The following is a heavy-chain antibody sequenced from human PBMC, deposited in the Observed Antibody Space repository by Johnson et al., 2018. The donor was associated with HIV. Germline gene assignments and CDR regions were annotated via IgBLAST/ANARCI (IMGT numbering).Heavy chain of an antibody. V-gene: IGHV3-66*01. CDR3: ARGGGTMDDAFDI. D-gene: IGHD3-10*01. CDR1: GFTVSSNY. CDR2: IYSGGST. Sequence: VQLVESGGGVVQPGGSLRLSCAASGFTVSSNYMSWVRQAPGKGLEWVSVIYSGGSTYYADSVKGRFTISRDNSKNTLYLKMNSLRAEDTAVYYCARGGGTMDDAFDIWGQGTMVTVSS. J-gene: IGHJ3*02.